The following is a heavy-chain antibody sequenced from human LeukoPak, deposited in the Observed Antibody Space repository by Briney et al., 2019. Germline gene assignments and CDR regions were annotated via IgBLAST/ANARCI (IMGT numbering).Heavy chain of an antibody. CDR2: TYYRSTWYN. Sequence: SQTLSLTCAISGDSVSSNSVTWNWIRQSPSGGLEWLGRTYYRSTWYNDYAVSVRGRITVNPDTSKNQFSLHLNSVTPEDTAIYYCARRLTQYDCFDPWGQGILVTVSS. V-gene: IGHV6-1*01. CDR3: ARRLTQYDCFDP. CDR1: GDSVSSNSVT. J-gene: IGHJ5*02. D-gene: IGHD2-2*01.